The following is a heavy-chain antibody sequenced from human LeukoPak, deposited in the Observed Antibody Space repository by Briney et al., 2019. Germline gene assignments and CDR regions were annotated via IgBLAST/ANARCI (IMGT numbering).Heavy chain of an antibody. V-gene: IGHV4-30-4*01. D-gene: IGHD2-15*01. CDR2: IYDGGGT. CDR3: ARDCSGGSCYGAFDI. CDR1: GASIRSGDYC. J-gene: IGHJ3*02. Sequence: PSETLSLTCTVSGASIRSGDYCWSWIRQPPGKGLEWIGYIYDGGGTYYNPSLKSRITISVDTSENRFSLKLSSVTATDTAVYYCARDCSGGSCYGAFDIWGQGTMVTVSS.